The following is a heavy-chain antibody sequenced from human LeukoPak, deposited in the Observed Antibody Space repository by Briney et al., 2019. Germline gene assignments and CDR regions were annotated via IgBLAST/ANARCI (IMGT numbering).Heavy chain of an antibody. CDR2: INHSGST. V-gene: IGHV4-34*01. J-gene: IGHJ4*02. CDR3: ARVGVYYYGSGSYYNARLYYFDY. D-gene: IGHD3-10*01. CDR1: GGSFSGYY. Sequence: SETLSLTCAVYGGSFSGYYWSWIRQPPGKGLEWIGEINHSGSTNYNPSLKSRVTISVDTSKNQFSLKLSSVTAADTAVYYCARVGVYYYGSGSYYNARLYYFDYWGQGTLVTVSS.